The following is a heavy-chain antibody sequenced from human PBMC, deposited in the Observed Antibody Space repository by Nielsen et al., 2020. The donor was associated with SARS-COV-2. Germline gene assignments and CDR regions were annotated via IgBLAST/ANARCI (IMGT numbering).Heavy chain of an antibody. CDR2: MNPNSGNT. Sequence: ASVKVSCKASGYTFTSYDINWVRQATGQGLEWMGWMNPNSGNTGYAQKFQGRVTMTRNTSISTAYMELSSLRSEDTAVYYCARVGGSGQKPYYYYGMDVWGQGTTVTVFS. CDR3: ARVGGSGQKPYYYYGMDV. CDR1: GYTFTSYD. J-gene: IGHJ6*02. D-gene: IGHD3-10*01. V-gene: IGHV1-8*01.